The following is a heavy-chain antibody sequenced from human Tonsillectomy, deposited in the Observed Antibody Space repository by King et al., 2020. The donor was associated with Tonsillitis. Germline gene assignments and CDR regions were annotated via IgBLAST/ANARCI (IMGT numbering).Heavy chain of an antibody. V-gene: IGHV1-46*03. CDR2: INPSGGGT. J-gene: IGHJ5*02. D-gene: IGHD4-23*01. CDR1: GYTFTSYY. CDR3: ARDMVTTMRYHWFDP. Sequence: QLVQSGAEVKKPGASVRVSCKASGYTFTSYYMHWVRQAPGQGLEWMGIINPSGGGTRYAQKFQARLTLTRDTSTSTGYMDLSSLRSEDTAVYYCARDMVTTMRYHWFDPWGQGTLVTVSS.